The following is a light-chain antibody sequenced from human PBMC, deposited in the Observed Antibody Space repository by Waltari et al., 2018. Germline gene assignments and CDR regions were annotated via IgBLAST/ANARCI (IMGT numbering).Light chain of an antibody. Sequence: DIQITQSPSSLSASVGDTVTITCRASQSISSWLDWYQQKPGKAPNLLIYKTSSLQTGVPSRFSGSGSGTEFTLTISSLQPEDFATYYCLQYRSSPYSFGQGTKVEIK. CDR3: LQYRSSPYS. CDR1: QSISSW. J-gene: IGKJ2*03. V-gene: IGKV1D-16*01. CDR2: KTS.